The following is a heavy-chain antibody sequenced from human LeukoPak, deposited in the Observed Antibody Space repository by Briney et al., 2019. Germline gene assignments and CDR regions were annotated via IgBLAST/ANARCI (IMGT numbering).Heavy chain of an antibody. J-gene: IGHJ4*02. CDR2: INPNSGGT. Sequence: ASVKVSCKASGYTFTGYYMHWVRQAPGQGLEWMGWINPNSGGTNYAQKFQGRVTRTRDTSISTAYMELSRLRSDDTAVYYCARGYDILTGYYPLVGYWGQGTLVTVSS. CDR3: ARGYDILTGYYPLVGY. D-gene: IGHD3-9*01. CDR1: GYTFTGYY. V-gene: IGHV1-2*02.